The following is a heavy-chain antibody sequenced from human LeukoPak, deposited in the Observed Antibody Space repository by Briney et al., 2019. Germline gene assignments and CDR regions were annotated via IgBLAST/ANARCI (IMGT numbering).Heavy chain of an antibody. V-gene: IGHV4-61*02. CDR1: GGSISSGSYY. CDR3: ARGIVLMVYAEYYFDY. D-gene: IGHD2-8*01. J-gene: IGHJ4*02. Sequence: SETLSLTCTVSGGSISSGSYYWSWIRQRAGKGLEWIGRIYTSGSTNYNPSLKSRVTISVDTSKNQFSLKLSSVTAADTAVYYCARGIVLMVYAEYYFDYWGQGTLVTVSS. CDR2: IYTSGST.